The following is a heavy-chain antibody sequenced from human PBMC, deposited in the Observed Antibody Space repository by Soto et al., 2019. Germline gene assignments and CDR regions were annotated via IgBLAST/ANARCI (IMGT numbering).Heavy chain of an antibody. Sequence: PGGSLRLSCAASGFTFSSYAMSWVRQAPGKGLEWVSAISGSGGSTYYADSVKGRFTISRDNSKNTLYLQMNSLRAEDTAVYYCAKPPTMVRGVIIFFRYCGQGTLVTGSS. V-gene: IGHV3-23*01. J-gene: IGHJ4*02. CDR1: GFTFSSYA. CDR3: AKPPTMVRGVIIFFRY. CDR2: ISGSGGST. D-gene: IGHD3-10*01.